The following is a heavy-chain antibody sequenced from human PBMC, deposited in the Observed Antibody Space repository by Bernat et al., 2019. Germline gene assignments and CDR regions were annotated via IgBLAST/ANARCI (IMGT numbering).Heavy chain of an antibody. CDR1: GFTFSSYA. J-gene: IGHJ6*02. CDR2: ISYDGSNK. CDR3: ARDPWRTTVTYYYYYGMDV. V-gene: IGHV3-30-3*01. Sequence: VQLLESGGGLVQPGGSLRLSCAASGFTFSSYAMHWVRQAPGKGLEWVAVISYDGSNKYYADSVKGRFTISRDNSKNTLYLQMNSLRAEDTAVYYCARDPWRTTVTYYYYYGMDVWGQGTTVTVSS. D-gene: IGHD4-11*01.